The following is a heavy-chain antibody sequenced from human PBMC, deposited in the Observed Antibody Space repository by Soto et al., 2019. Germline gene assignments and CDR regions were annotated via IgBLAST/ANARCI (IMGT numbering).Heavy chain of an antibody. D-gene: IGHD2-2*01. CDR3: ARAGDCSSTSCPVNRSRYYYYGMDV. CDR2: INHSGST. J-gene: IGHJ6*02. Sequence: SETLSLTCAVYGGSFSGYYWTWIRQPPGKGQEWMGEINHSGSTNYNPSLKSRVTISVDTSKNQFSLKLSSVTAADTAVYYCARAGDCSSTSCPVNRSRYYYYGMDVWGQGTTVTVSS. V-gene: IGHV4-34*01. CDR1: GGSFSGYY.